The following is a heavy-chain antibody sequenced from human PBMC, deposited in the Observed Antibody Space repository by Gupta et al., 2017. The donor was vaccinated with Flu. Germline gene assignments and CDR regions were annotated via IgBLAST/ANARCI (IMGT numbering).Heavy chain of an antibody. CDR1: GFTFDSSS. CDR2: ISAVSTYL. J-gene: IGHJ3*01. Sequence: EVKLVESGGGLVKPGGSLRLSCAASGFTFDSSSMNWVRQAPGKGLQWVASISAVSTYLFYADSVEGRFTISRDNAKNSVYLEMDNLRVEDTAVYYCARVPETNGGGAFDHWGRGTMVAVSS. CDR3: ARVPETNGGGAFDH. V-gene: IGHV3-21*02. D-gene: IGHD7-27*01.